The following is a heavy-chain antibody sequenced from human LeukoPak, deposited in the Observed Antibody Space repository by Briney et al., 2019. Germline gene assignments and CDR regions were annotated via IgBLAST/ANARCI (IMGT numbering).Heavy chain of an antibody. Sequence: SETLSLTCTVSGGSISSSSYYWGWIRQPPGKGLEWIGSIYYSGSTYYNPSLKSRVTISVDTSKNQFSLKLSSVTAADTAVYYCARVGGNIDYWGQGTLVTVSS. D-gene: IGHD1-26*01. J-gene: IGHJ4*02. CDR1: GGSISSSSYY. CDR2: IYYSGST. CDR3: ARVGGNIDY. V-gene: IGHV4-39*07.